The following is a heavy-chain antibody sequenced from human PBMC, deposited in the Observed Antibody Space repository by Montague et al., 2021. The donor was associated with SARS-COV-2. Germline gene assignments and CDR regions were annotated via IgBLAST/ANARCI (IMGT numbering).Heavy chain of an antibody. CDR1: GYSFTSYW. CDR2: IYPDDSDT. CDR3: ARLSYYGSGSYPFDY. V-gene: IGHV5-51*01. Sequence: QSGAEVKKPGESPKISCKGSGYSFTSYWVGWVRQMPGKGLEWMGIIYPDDSDTRYSPSFQGQVTISADKSISTAYLQWSSLKASDTAMYYCARLSYYGSGSYPFDYWGQGTLVTVSS. D-gene: IGHD3-10*01. J-gene: IGHJ4*02.